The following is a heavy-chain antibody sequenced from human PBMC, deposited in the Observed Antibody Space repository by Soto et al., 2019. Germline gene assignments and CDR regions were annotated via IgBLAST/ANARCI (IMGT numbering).Heavy chain of an antibody. CDR3: VRDGTGGDLFWNFDY. V-gene: IGHV3-33*01. D-gene: IGHD2-21*01. J-gene: IGHJ4*02. CDR1: GFSFSSHG. CDR2: LWYDGTNK. Sequence: QVQLVESGGGVVQPGRSLRLSCVASGFSFSSHGMHWVRQAPGKGLEWVAVLWYDGTNKFYADSVKGRFTISRDNSKITLYLQMDSLRAEDTAVYYCVRDGTGGDLFWNFDYWGQGTLVTVSS.